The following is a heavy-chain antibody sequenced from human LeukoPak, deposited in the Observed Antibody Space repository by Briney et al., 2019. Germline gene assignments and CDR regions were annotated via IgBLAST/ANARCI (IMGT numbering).Heavy chain of an antibody. Sequence: GRSLRLSCAPSGFTFSSFWMRWVRQAPGKGLELVANINQDGSEKYYVDSVQGRFTISRDNAKNSLYLQMNSLRVEDTAVYYCARRIVGPSSGGDYWGQGTPVTVSS. D-gene: IGHD1-26*01. CDR1: GFTFSSFW. J-gene: IGHJ4*02. CDR3: ARRIVGPSSGGDY. CDR2: INQDGSEK. V-gene: IGHV3-7*01.